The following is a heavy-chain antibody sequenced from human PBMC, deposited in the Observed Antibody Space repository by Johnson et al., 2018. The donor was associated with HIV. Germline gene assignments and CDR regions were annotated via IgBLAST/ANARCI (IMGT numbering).Heavy chain of an antibody. Sequence: QVQLVESGGGVVQPGGSLRLSCAASGFTFSSFAMHWVRQSPGKGLELVAFIRYDGSNKYYADSVKGRFTISRDNSKNTLYLQMNSLRAEDTAVYYCARWSTEGSDAFDIWGQGTMVTVSS. D-gene: IGHD1-26*01. J-gene: IGHJ3*02. V-gene: IGHV3-30*02. CDR1: GFTFSSFA. CDR3: ARWSTEGSDAFDI. CDR2: IRYDGSNK.